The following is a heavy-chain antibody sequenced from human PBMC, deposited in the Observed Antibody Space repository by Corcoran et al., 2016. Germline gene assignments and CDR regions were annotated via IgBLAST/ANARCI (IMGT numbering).Heavy chain of an antibody. D-gene: IGHD3-3*01. J-gene: IGHJ6*02. CDR1: GFTFSSYS. V-gene: IGHV3-21*01. Sequence: EVQLVESGGGLVKPGGSLRLSCAASGFTFSSYSMNWVRQAPGKGLEWVSSISSSSSYIYYAASVKGRFTISRDNAKNSLYLQMNSLRAEDTVVYYCARAVESDVLRFLGWLPQYYYGMDVWGQGTTVTVSS. CDR3: ARAVESDVLRFLGWLPQYYYGMDV. CDR2: ISSSSSYI.